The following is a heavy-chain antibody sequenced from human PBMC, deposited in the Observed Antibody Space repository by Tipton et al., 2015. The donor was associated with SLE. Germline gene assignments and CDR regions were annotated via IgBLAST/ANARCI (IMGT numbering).Heavy chain of an antibody. D-gene: IGHD2-15*01. CDR3: ARGSSLLGFCSGGSCYPLDY. V-gene: IGHV4-39*07. CDR2: MYSRGST. Sequence: TLSLTCTVSGGSISSTQYFWGWIRQPPGKGLEWIASMYSRGSTYYNPSLKSRVTTSVDTSKNQFSLKLTSVTAADTAVYYCARGSSLLGFCSGGSCYPLDYWGQGTLVTVSS. J-gene: IGHJ4*02. CDR1: GGSISSTQYF.